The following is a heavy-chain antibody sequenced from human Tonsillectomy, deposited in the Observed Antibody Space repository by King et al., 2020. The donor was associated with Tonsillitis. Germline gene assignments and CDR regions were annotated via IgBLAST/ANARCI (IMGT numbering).Heavy chain of an antibody. V-gene: IGHV4-34*01. CDR2: INHSGST. CDR1: GGSFSGYY. CDR3: AVDGDYVLGY. D-gene: IGHD4-17*01. Sequence: VQLQQWGAGLLKPSETLSLTCAVYGGSFSGYYWSWIRQPPGKGLEWIGEINHSGSTNYNPSLKSRVTISVDTSKNQFSLKLSSVTAAATAVYYCAVDGDYVLGYWGQGTLVTVSS. J-gene: IGHJ4*02.